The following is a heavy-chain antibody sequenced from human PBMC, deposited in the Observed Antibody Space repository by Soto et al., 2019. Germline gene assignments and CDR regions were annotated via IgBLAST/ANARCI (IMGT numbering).Heavy chain of an antibody. CDR3: ARDNTAMVILYYYGMDV. CDR1: GYSFTGYY. D-gene: IGHD5-18*01. CDR2: INPNSGGT. Sequence: ASEQFSCEAGGYSFTGYYTHLVRQAPGQGLEWMGWINPNSGGTNYAQKFQGRVTMTRDTSISTAYMELSRLRSDDTAVYYCARDNTAMVILYYYGMDVWGQGTTVTVSS. V-gene: IGHV1-2*02. J-gene: IGHJ6*02.